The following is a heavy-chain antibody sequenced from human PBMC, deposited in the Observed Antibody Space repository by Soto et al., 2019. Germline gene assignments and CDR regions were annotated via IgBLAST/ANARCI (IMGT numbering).Heavy chain of an antibody. CDR2: IIPIFGTA. D-gene: IGHD6-6*01. CDR3: ARGSSSSPRRDYYYYYGMDV. CDR1: GGTFSSYA. V-gene: IGHV1-69*13. Sequence: GASVKVSCKASGGTFSSYAISWVRQAPGQGLEWMGGIIPIFGTANYAQKFQGRVTITADESTSTAYMELSSLRSEDTAVYYCARGSSSSPRRDYYYYYGMDVWGQGTTVTVSS. J-gene: IGHJ6*02.